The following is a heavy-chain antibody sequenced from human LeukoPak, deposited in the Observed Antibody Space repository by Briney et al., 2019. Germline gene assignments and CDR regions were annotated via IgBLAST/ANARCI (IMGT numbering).Heavy chain of an antibody. V-gene: IGHV1-2*02. D-gene: IGHD2-15*01. J-gene: IGHJ3*01. CDR3: ASSCSGGSCYGEDDAFDV. CDR1: GYTFTGYY. Sequence: ASVKVSCKASGYTFTGYYMHWVRQAPGQGIEWMGWINPNSGGTNYAQKFQGRVTMTRDTSISTAYMELSRLRSDDTAVYYGASSCSGGSCYGEDDAFDVWGQGTMVTVSS. CDR2: INPNSGGT.